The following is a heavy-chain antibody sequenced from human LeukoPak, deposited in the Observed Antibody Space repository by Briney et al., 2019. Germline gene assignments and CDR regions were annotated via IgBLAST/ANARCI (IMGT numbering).Heavy chain of an antibody. J-gene: IGHJ3*02. V-gene: IGHV3-48*01. CDR3: ARKNQPSRAFDI. CDR1: GFTFSSCS. CDR2: ISSSSSTI. Sequence: GGSLRLSCAASGFTFSSCSMNWVRQAPGKGLEWVSYISSSSSTIYYADSVKGRFTISRDNAKNSLYLQMNSLRAEDTAVYYCARKNQPSRAFDIWGQGTMVTVSS. D-gene: IGHD1-14*01.